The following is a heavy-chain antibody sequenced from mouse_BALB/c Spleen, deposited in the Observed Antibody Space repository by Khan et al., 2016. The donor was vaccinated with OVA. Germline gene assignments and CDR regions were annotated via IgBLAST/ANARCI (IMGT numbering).Heavy chain of an antibody. D-gene: IGHD1-1*01. CDR3: TRHRGYCGSNTYCDY. CDR2: ISSGGSYT. Sequence: LVESGGGLVRPGGSLKLSCAASGFSFSSYSMSWVRQTPEKRLEWVATISSGGSYTYYPDSVKCRFTIPRDTAMNTLYLQMSRLKSEDTAMYYCTRHRGYCGSNTYCDYWGQGTTLTVSS. CDR1: GFSFSSYS. J-gene: IGHJ2*01. V-gene: IGHV5-6-4*01.